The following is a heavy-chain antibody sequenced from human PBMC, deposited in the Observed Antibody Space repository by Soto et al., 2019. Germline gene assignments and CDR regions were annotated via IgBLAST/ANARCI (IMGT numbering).Heavy chain of an antibody. J-gene: IGHJ4*02. CDR1: GFSLTSRGMG. V-gene: IGHV2-5*02. CDR2: IYWDDDK. CDR3: AHDSSGWYGFDY. Sequence: SGPNAGEPTQTLTLTRTFSGFSLTSRGMGVGWIRQPPGKALEWLALIYWDDDKRYSPSLKSRLTIIKDTSNDQVVLVMTNMDPVDTATYYCAHDSSGWYGFDYWGPGTLVTVSS. D-gene: IGHD6-19*01.